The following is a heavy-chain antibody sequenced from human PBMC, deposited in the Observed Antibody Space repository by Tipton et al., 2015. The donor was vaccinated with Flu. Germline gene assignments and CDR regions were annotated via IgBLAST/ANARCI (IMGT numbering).Heavy chain of an antibody. CDR1: GFTFSNYG. Sequence: SLRLSCAASGFTFSNYGMHWVRQAPGKGLEWVAVVRSDGSNKNYADSVRGRFTISRDSSKDTLYLQMNSLRAEDTAVYYCARRDFSNYVSDPKNWFDPWGQGTLVTVSS. D-gene: IGHD4-11*01. CDR3: ARRDFSNYVSDPKNWFDP. J-gene: IGHJ5*02. CDR2: VRSDGSNK. V-gene: IGHV3-33*01.